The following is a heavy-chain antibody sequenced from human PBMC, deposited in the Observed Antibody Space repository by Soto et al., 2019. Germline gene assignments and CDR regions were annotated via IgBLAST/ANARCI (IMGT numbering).Heavy chain of an antibody. D-gene: IGHD3-10*02. V-gene: IGHV4-31*03. CDR3: ARVFGESDYYYYGMDV. Sequence: QVQLQESGPGLVKPSQTLSLTCTVSGGSISSGGYYWSWIRQHPGKGLEWIGYIYYSGSTYYNPSLKSRVTISVDTSKNQFSLKLSSVTAADTAVYYCARVFGESDYYYYGMDVWGQGTTVTVSS. CDR1: GGSISSGGYY. CDR2: IYYSGST. J-gene: IGHJ6*02.